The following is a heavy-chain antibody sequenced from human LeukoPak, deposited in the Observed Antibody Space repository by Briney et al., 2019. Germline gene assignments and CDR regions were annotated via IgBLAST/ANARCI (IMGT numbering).Heavy chain of an antibody. CDR1: GYTFTSYG. J-gene: IGHJ4*02. D-gene: IGHD3-3*01. CDR3: ATKQRAYDFWSGYYTGLDY. V-gene: IGHV1-24*01. CDR2: FDPEDGET. Sequence: ASVKVSCKASGYTFTSYGISWVRQAPGKGLEWMGGFDPEDGETIYAQKFQGRVTMTEDTSTDTAYMELSSLRSEDTAVYYCATKQRAYDFWSGYYTGLDYWGQGTLVTVSS.